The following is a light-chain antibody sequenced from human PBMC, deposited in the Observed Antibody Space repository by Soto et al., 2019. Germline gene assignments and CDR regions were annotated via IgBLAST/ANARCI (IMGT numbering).Light chain of an antibody. J-gene: IGKJ5*01. Sequence: ELVLRKSPATLSLSPGASDLLSCRASPTISSGFLARYQHKVGQATRLLIYDASNRATGVPDRFSGSGSGTDFSLTISRLEPEEFAVYHCKQYSSSPRTFGQGTRVEIK. CDR1: PTISSGF. CDR3: KQYSSSPRT. CDR2: DAS. V-gene: IGKV3-20*01.